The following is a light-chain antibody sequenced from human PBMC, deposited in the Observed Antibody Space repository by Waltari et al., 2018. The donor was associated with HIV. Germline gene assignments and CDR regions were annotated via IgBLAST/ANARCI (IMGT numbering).Light chain of an antibody. Sequence: QSVLTQPPSASGTPGQRVTISCSGSSSNLGSNSVYWYQQLPGTAPKLLLYRNNQRPSGVPDRFSGSKSGTSASLAISGLRSEDEADYYCAAWGNSLSLLFGGGTKLTVL. CDR3: AAWGNSLSLL. V-gene: IGLV1-47*01. CDR2: RNN. J-gene: IGLJ2*01. CDR1: SSNLGSNS.